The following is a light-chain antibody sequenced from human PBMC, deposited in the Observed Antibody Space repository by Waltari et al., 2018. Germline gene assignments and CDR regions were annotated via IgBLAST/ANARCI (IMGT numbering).Light chain of an antibody. V-gene: IGLV3-25*03. Sequence: SYELTQPPSVSVSPGQTARITCSGDALSKQFGFLYQQKSGRAPVLMIYTDSGRPSGIPERFSGYSSGTTVTLTISAVQPEDEADYYCQSAHSNGSDLVFGGGTKLTVL. CDR1: ALSKQF. J-gene: IGLJ2*01. CDR3: QSAHSNGSDLV. CDR2: TDS.